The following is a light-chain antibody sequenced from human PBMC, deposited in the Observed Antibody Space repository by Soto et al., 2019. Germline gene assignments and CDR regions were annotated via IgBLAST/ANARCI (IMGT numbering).Light chain of an antibody. CDR3: MQTLQTPRT. J-gene: IGKJ1*01. CDR1: RSLLHSNGYNY. V-gene: IGKV2-28*01. Sequence: DIVMTQSPLSLPVTPGEPASISCRSSRSLLHSNGYNYLDGYLQKPRQSPQLLIYLGSNRSSGVPDRFSGSGSGTDFTLKISRVEAEDVGLYYCMQTLQTPRTFGQGTKV. CDR2: LGS.